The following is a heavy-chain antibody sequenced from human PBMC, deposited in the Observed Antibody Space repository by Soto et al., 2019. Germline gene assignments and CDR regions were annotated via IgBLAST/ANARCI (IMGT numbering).Heavy chain of an antibody. Sequence: GESLKISCKGSGYSFTSYWIGWVRQMPGKGLEWMGIIYPGDSDTRYSPSFQGQVTISADKSINTAYLQWSSLKASDTAMYYCARQRAATVVSRAAFDIWGQGTMVTVS. CDR2: IYPGDSDT. CDR1: GYSFTSYW. D-gene: IGHD4-17*01. CDR3: ARQRAATVVSRAAFDI. V-gene: IGHV5-51*01. J-gene: IGHJ3*02.